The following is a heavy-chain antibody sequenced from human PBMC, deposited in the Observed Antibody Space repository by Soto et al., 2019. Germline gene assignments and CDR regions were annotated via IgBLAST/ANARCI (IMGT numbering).Heavy chain of an antibody. J-gene: IGHJ4*02. D-gene: IGHD5-12*01. CDR1: GYTFTSYY. Sequence: ASVKVSCKTSGYTFTSYYMHWVRQAPGQGLEWMGIINPSGGSTSYAQKFQGRVTMTRDTSTSTVYMELSSLRSEDTAVYYCALAGLHRRTCFDYWGQGTLVTVSS. CDR2: INPSGGST. V-gene: IGHV1-46*01. CDR3: ALAGLHRRTCFDY.